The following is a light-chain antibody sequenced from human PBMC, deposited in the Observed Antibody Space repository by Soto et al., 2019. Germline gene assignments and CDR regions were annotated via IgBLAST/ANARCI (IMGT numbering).Light chain of an antibody. CDR1: TGPVTRGHW. V-gene: IGLV7-46*01. CDR2: DTT. CDR3: LLSYGPPWV. J-gene: IGLJ3*02. Sequence: QAVVTQEPSVTVSPGGTVTLTCGSSTGPVTRGHWPYWFQQKPGQAPRTIIYDTTTTESWTPARFSGSLLGGKAALTLSGALPEDEGDYYCLLSYGPPWVFGGGTKVTVL.